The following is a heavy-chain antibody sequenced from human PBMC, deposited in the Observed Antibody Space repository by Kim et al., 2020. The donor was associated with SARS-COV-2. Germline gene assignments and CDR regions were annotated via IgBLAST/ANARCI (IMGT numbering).Heavy chain of an antibody. V-gene: IGHV4-34*01. J-gene: IGHJ5*02. D-gene: IGHD6-13*01. CDR2: T. Sequence: TDYNPSLKSRVAISVYTSKSQFSLKLSSVTAADTAVYYCARGRQLVKFDPWGQGTLVTVSS. CDR3: ARGRQLVKFDP.